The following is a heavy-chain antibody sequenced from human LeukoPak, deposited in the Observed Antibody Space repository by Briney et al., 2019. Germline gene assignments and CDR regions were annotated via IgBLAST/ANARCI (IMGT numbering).Heavy chain of an antibody. Sequence: GGSLRLSCAASGFTFSSYAMSWVRQAPGKGLEWVSAISGSGGSTYYADSVRGRFTISRDNSKNTLYLQMNSLRAEDTAVYYCAKDLFGGSYRTFDYWGQRTLVTVSS. CDR3: AKDLFGGSYRTFDY. J-gene: IGHJ4*02. D-gene: IGHD1-26*01. CDR1: GFTFSSYA. CDR2: ISGSGGST. V-gene: IGHV3-23*01.